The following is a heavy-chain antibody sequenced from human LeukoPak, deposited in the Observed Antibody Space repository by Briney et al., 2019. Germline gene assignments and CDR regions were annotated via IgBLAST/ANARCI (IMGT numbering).Heavy chain of an antibody. CDR2: IKQDGSEK. V-gene: IGHV3-7*01. CDR3: ARDDNFYYYYMDV. Sequence: PGGSLRLSCAASGFTFGSYWVSWVRQAPGKGLEWVANIKQDGSEKYYVDSVKGRFTISRDSAKNSLYLQMNSLRAEDTAVYYCARDDNFYYYYMDVWGKGTTVTVSS. J-gene: IGHJ6*03. CDR1: GFTFGSYW.